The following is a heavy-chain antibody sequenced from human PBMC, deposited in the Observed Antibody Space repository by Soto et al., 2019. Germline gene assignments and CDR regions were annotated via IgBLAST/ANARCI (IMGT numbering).Heavy chain of an antibody. CDR1: GVTLRRLL. D-gene: IGHD3-10*02. CDR2: IKQDGTDK. CDR3: ATETYFRCDH. V-gene: IGHV3-7*05. Sequence: GALRASFGGPGVTLRRLLVGWGRQAPGRGLEWLTKIKQDGTDKYYVDSVRGRFTISRDNAKNSLYLQMDSLRAEDTAIYYCATETYFRCDHWGQGTLVTVSS. J-gene: IGHJ4*02.